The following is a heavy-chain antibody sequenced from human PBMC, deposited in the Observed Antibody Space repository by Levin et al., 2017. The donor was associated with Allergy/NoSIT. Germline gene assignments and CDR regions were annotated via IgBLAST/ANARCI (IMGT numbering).Heavy chain of an antibody. V-gene: IGHV3-66*01. CDR3: ATCNYYYDTSGYDY. CDR2: IYSGGST. D-gene: IGHD3-22*01. CDR1: GFTVSSNY. J-gene: IGHJ4*02. Sequence: GGSLRLSCAASGFTVSSNYMSWVRQAPGKGLAWVSVIYSGGSTFYADSVRGRFTISRDNSKNTLYLQMNNLRAEDTAVYYCATCNYYYDTSGYDYWGPGTLVTVSS.